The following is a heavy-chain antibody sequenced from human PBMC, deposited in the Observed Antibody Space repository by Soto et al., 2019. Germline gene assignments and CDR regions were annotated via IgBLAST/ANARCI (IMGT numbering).Heavy chain of an antibody. Sequence: SETLSLTCSVSGVSISSRADYWSWIRQRPGKGLEWIGSIYSSGSSSYNPALKSRLTISLDTSKNQFPLKLTSVTAADTAVYYCARFAYRSGWNFDYWGRGTLVTVSS. CDR3: ARFAYRSGWNFDY. CDR1: GVSISSRADY. J-gene: IGHJ4*02. V-gene: IGHV4-31*03. CDR2: IYSSGSS. D-gene: IGHD6-19*01.